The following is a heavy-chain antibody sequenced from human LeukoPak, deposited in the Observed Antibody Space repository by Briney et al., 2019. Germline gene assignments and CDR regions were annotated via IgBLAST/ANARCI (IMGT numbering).Heavy chain of an antibody. D-gene: IGHD3-16*02. Sequence: PSASVKVPCKASGGTFSSYAISWVRQAPGQGLEWMGGIIPIFGTANYAQKFQGRVTITADESTSTAYMELSSLRSEDTAVYYCARANIGARLRLGELSSFDYWGQGTLVTVSS. CDR2: IIPIFGTA. CDR3: ARANIGARLRLGELSSFDY. J-gene: IGHJ4*02. V-gene: IGHV1-69*13. CDR1: GGTFSSYA.